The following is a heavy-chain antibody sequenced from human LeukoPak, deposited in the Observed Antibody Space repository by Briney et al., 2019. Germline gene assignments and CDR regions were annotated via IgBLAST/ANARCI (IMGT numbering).Heavy chain of an antibody. J-gene: IGHJ5*02. D-gene: IGHD3-9*01. Sequence: PSETLSLTCTVSGGSIISSSYYWGWIRQPPGKGLEWIGTISYTGNTYYNPSLKSRVTISVDTSKNQFSLKLSSVTAADTTVYYCAREYDILTGYYSSSGFDPWGQGTLVTVSS. V-gene: IGHV4-39*02. CDR3: AREYDILTGYYSSSGFDP. CDR2: ISYTGNT. CDR1: GGSIISSSYY.